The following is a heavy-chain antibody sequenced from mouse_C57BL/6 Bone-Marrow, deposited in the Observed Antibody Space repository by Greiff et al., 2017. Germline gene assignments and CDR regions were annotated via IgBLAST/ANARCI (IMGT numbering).Heavy chain of an antibody. V-gene: IGHV1-42*01. J-gene: IGHJ4*01. Sequence: VQLQQSGPELVKPGASVKISCKASGYSFTGYYMNWVKQSPEKSLEWIGEINPSTGGTTYNQKFKAKATLTVDKSSSTAYMQLKSLTSEDSAVYYWAISPINYDYGFYAMDYWGQGTSVTVSS. CDR2: INPSTGGT. D-gene: IGHD2-4*01. CDR1: GYSFTGYY. CDR3: AISPINYDYGFYAMDY.